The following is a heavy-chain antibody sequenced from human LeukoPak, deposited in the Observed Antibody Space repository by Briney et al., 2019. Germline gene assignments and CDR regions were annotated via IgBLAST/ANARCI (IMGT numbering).Heavy chain of an antibody. D-gene: IGHD2-2*01. V-gene: IGHV3-33*01. CDR1: GFTFSSYG. CDR3: ARGRSRQYAPFDY. J-gene: IGHJ4*02. Sequence: GGSLRLSCAASGFTFSSYGMHWVRQAPGKGLKWVAVIWYDGSNKYYADSVKGRFTISRDNSKNTLYLQMNSLRAEDTAVYYCARGRSRQYAPFDYWGQGTLVTVSS. CDR2: IWYDGSNK.